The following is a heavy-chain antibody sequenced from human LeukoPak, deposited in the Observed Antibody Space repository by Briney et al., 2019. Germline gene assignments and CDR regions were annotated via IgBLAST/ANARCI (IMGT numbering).Heavy chain of an antibody. CDR3: ARDTDVLRFLEWSDGMDV. D-gene: IGHD3-3*01. CDR1: GFTFSYHW. Sequence: GGSLTLSCAASGFTFSYHWMTWVRQAPGKGLEWVANIKNDGTVKNYVDSVKGRFTISRDNAKNSLYLQMNSLRAEDTAVYYCARDTDVLRFLEWSDGMDVWGQGTTVTVSS. CDR2: IKNDGTVK. J-gene: IGHJ6*02. V-gene: IGHV3-7*01.